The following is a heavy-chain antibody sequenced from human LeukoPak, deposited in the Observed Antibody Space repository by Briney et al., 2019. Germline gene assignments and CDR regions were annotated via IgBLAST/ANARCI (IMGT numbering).Heavy chain of an antibody. CDR3: ARVNSPYYYDSSGYYYLPDY. D-gene: IGHD3-22*01. CDR2: ISAYNGNT. V-gene: IGHV1-18*01. CDR1: GYTFIDYP. J-gene: IGHJ4*02. Sequence: GASVKVSCKASGYTFIDYPISWVRQAPGQGLEWMGWISAYNGNTNYAQKLQGRVTMTTDTSTSTAYMELRSLRSDDTAVYYCARVNSPYYYDSSGYYYLPDYWGQGTLVTVSS.